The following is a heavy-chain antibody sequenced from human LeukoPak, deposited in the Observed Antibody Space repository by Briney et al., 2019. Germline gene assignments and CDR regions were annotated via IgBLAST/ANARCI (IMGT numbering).Heavy chain of an antibody. J-gene: IGHJ4*02. V-gene: IGHV3-43D*04. Sequence: GGSLRLSCAASGFTFDDYAMHWVRQAPRKGLEWVSLISWDGGSTYYADSVKGRFTISRDNSKNSLYLQMNSLRAEDTALYYCAKGGGYDSYILGWPVDYWGQGTLVTVSS. CDR2: ISWDGGST. CDR1: GFTFDDYA. D-gene: IGHD5-12*01. CDR3: AKGGGYDSYILGWPVDY.